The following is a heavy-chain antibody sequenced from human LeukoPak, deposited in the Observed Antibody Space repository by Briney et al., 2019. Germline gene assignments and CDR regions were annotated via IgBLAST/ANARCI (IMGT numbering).Heavy chain of an antibody. CDR1: GDSISSGAYY. D-gene: IGHD2-2*01. Sequence: SQTLSLTCTVSGDSISSGAYYWSWIRQPPGKGLEWIGYVYHSGSTYYNSSLKSRVTISVDTSKNQFSLKLSSVTAADTAVYYCARRPGYCSSTSCSDYWGQGTLVTVSS. J-gene: IGHJ4*02. V-gene: IGHV4-30-2*05. CDR2: VYHSGST. CDR3: ARRPGYCSSTSCSDY.